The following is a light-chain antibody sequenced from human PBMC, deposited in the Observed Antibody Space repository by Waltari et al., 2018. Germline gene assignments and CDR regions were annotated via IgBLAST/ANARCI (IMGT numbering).Light chain of an antibody. V-gene: IGKV4-1*01. CDR1: QSVLFSSNNKNY. CDR3: QQYDSTPPT. Sequence: DIVMTQSPDSLAVSLGERATINCKSSQSVLFSSNNKNYLAWYQQKPGQPPKLLIYWASTRESGVPDRFSGSGSGTDFTLTISSLQAEDVAVYFCQQYDSTPPTFGQG. J-gene: IGKJ1*01. CDR2: WAS.